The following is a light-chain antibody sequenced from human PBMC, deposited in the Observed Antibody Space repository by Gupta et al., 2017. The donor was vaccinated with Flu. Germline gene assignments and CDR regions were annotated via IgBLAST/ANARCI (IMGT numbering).Light chain of an antibody. CDR3: QSADSSGTYVL. V-gene: IGLV3-25*03. CDR1: TLSTQY. J-gene: IGLJ2*01. Sequence: SDELPQPPSVSVPPGQTSTITCSGETLSTQYSYWYQQKPGQAPVLLIFKDTQRPSGIPERFSGSNSGTTVTLTISGVRAEDEAAYYCQSADSSGTYVLFGGGTKLTV. CDR2: KDT.